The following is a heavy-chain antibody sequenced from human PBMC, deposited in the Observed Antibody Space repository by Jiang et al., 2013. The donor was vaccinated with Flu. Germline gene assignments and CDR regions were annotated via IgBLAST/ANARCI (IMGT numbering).Heavy chain of an antibody. CDR2: ISADSGNT. V-gene: IGHV1-3*01. CDR1: GYTFTSCA. CDR3: ARDRWNDYAFDI. J-gene: IGHJ3*02. D-gene: IGHD1-1*01. Sequence: PGASVKVSCKTSGYTFTSCAIHWVRQAPGQRLEWMGWISADSGNTKYSQTFQDRVTFTRDTSASTAYMELSSLGSEDTAIYYCARDRWNDYAFDIWGQGAMVTVSS.